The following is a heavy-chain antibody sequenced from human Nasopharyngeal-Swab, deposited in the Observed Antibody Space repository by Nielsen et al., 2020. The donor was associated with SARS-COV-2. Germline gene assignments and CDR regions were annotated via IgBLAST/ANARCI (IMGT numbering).Heavy chain of an antibody. CDR2: ISSSSTI. J-gene: IGHJ4*02. V-gene: IGHV3-69-1*01. D-gene: IGHD6-13*01. CDR3: ARDLNPSYSRAFDY. Sequence: WIRQPPGKGLEWVSYISSSSTIYYTDSVKGRFTISRDNAKNSLYLQMNSLRAEDTVVYYCARDLNPSYSRAFDYWGRGTLVTVSS.